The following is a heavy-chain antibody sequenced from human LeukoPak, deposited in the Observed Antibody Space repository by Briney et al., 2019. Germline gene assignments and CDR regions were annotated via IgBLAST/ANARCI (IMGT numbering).Heavy chain of an antibody. V-gene: IGHV3-48*01. Sequence: GGSLRLSCTASGLSFSIYSMSWVRQAPGKGLEWLSYISRSSDTIYYADSVKGRFTISRDNAENSLFLQLNSLRAEDTAVYYCARVDHGGNSDYWGQGTLVTVSS. D-gene: IGHD4-23*01. CDR1: GLSFSIYS. CDR3: ARVDHGGNSDY. J-gene: IGHJ4*02. CDR2: ISRSSDTI.